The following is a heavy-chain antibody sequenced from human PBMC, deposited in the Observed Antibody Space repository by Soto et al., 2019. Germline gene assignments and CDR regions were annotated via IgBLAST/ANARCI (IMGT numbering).Heavy chain of an antibody. Sequence: EQLQQWGAGLLKPSETLSLTCAVYGGSFSGYYWSWIRQPPGKGLEWIGEINHSGSTNYNPSLKSRVTISVDTSKNQFSLKLSSVTAADTAVYYCARAPGVVVPAAMPSSAQYYYYYIDVWCKGTTVTVSS. J-gene: IGHJ6*03. CDR1: GGSFSGYY. CDR2: INHSGST. V-gene: IGHV4-34*01. CDR3: ARAPGVVVPAAMPSSAQYYYYYIDV. D-gene: IGHD2-2*01.